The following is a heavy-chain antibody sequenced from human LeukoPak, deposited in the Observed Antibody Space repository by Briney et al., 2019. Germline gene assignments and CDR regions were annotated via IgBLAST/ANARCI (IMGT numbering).Heavy chain of an antibody. CDR3: ARTYYFDSSAYYSADAFDI. CDR1: GGSISSSSYY. D-gene: IGHD3-22*01. V-gene: IGHV4-39*01. J-gene: IGHJ3*02. Sequence: SETLSLTCTVSGGSISSSSYYWGWIRQPPGKGLEWIGSVYYSGSTCYNPSLKSRVAISVDTSKNQFSLKLSSVTAADTAVYYCARTYYFDSSAYYSADAFDIWGLGTMVTVSS. CDR2: VYYSGST.